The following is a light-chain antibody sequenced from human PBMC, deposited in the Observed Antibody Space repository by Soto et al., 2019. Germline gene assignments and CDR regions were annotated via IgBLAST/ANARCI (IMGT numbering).Light chain of an antibody. CDR1: QSVSSY. Sequence: EIVLTQSPATLSLSPVERATLSCRASQSVSSYLAWYQQKPGQAPRLLIFGASTRATGIPARFSGSGSGTEFTLTISSLQSEDFAVYYCQQYNKWPPITFGQGTRLEI. V-gene: IGKV3-15*01. J-gene: IGKJ5*01. CDR2: GAS. CDR3: QQYNKWPPIT.